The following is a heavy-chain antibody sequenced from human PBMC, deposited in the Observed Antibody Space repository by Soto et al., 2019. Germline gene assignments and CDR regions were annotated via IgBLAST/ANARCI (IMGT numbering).Heavy chain of an antibody. V-gene: IGHV3-74*01. J-gene: IGHJ3*02. CDR2: INSDGSTT. CDR3: ARGQEGGSYFLAFDI. D-gene: IGHD1-26*01. CDR1: GFTFSSHW. Sequence: EVQLVESGGGLVQPGGSLRLSCAASGFTFSSHWMHWVRQVPGKGLVWVSRINSDGSTTTYADSVKGRFTISRDNAKNTLYLQMNSLRAEDTPVYSCARGQEGGSYFLAFDIWGQGTMVTVSS.